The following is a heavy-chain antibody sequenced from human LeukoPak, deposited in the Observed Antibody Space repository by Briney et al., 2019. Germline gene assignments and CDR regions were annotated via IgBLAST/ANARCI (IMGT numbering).Heavy chain of an antibody. CDR1: GYSISSGYY. J-gene: IGHJ3*02. CDR2: IYHSGST. CDR3: ARGGYYDSSVPPDAFDI. D-gene: IGHD3-22*01. Sequence: TSETLSLTCTVSGYSISSGYYWGWIRQPPGKGLEWIGSIYHSGSTYYNPSLKSRVTISVDTSKNQFSLKLSSVTAADTAVYYCARGGYYDSSVPPDAFDIWGQGTMVTVSS. V-gene: IGHV4-38-2*02.